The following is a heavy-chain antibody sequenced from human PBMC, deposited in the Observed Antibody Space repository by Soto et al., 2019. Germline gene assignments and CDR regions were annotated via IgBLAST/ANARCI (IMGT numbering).Heavy chain of an antibody. CDR2: IVVGSGNA. J-gene: IGHJ6*02. CDR1: GLTFTSSA. D-gene: IGHD3-3*01. CDR3: AAGETRGHYDFWSGYYKSYYYYGMYV. V-gene: IGHV1-58*01. Sequence: GASVRVSCKASGLTFTSSAGQWVRQVLGQRLKWIGWIVVGSGNANYEQKFQERVTITRDMSTSTAYMELSSLRSEDTAVYYCAAGETRGHYDFWSGYYKSYYYYGMYVWGQGTTVTVSS.